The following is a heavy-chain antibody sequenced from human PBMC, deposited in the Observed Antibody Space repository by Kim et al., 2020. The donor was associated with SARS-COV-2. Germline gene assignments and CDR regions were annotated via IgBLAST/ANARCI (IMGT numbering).Heavy chain of an antibody. J-gene: IGHJ3*02. CDR2: IYSGGSST. V-gene: IGHV3-23*03. D-gene: IGHD3-22*01. CDR3: AKDSDSSGYFGASGAFDI. CDR1: GFTFSSYA. Sequence: GGSLRLSCAASGFTFSSYAMSWVRQAPGKGLEWVSVIYSGGSSTYYADSVKGRFTISRDNSKNTLYLQMNSLRAEDTAVYYCAKDSDSSGYFGASGAFDIWGQGTMVTVSS.